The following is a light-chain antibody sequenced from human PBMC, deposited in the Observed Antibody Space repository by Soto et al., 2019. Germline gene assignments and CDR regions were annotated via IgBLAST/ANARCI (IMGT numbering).Light chain of an antibody. CDR1: QSISSW. Sequence: DIQMTQSPSTLSASVGDRVTITCRASQSISSWLAWYQQKPGKAPKLLINKASSLESGVPSRFSGSGSGTEFTITISSLQPDDFATSSCQQYKSHRRTFGQGPKVDIK. CDR3: QQYKSHRRT. CDR2: KAS. J-gene: IGKJ1*01. V-gene: IGKV1-5*03.